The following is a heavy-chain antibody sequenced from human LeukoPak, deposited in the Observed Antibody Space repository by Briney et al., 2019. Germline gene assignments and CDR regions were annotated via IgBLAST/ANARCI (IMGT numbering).Heavy chain of an antibody. D-gene: IGHD6-6*01. J-gene: IGHJ4*02. Sequence: ASVKVSCKASGYTFTSYYMHWVRQAPGQGLEWMGIINPSGGSTSYAQKFQGRVTMTRDTSTGTVYMELSSLRSEDTAVYYCALQGSSSGGTRVTTYFDYWGQGTLVTVSS. CDR2: INPSGGST. CDR3: ALQGSSSGGTRVTTYFDY. V-gene: IGHV1-46*01. CDR1: GYTFTSYY.